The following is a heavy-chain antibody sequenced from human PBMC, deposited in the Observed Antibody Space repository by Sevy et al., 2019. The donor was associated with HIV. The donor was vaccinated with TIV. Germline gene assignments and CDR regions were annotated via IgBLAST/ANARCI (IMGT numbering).Heavy chain of an antibody. V-gene: IGHV3-48*02. D-gene: IGHD3-22*01. J-gene: IGHJ4*02. CDR2: ISSSSSTI. Sequence: EGSLRLSCAASGFTFSSYSMNWVRQAPGKGLEWVSYISSSSSTIYYADSVKGRFTISRDNAKNSLYLQMNSLRDEDTAVYYGARDQYYYDSSGYYKANDYCGQGTLVTVSS. CDR3: ARDQYYYDSSGYYKANDY. CDR1: GFTFSSYS.